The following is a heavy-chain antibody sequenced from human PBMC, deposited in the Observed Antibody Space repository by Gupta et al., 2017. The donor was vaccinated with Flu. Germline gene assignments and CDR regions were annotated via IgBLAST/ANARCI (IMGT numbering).Heavy chain of an antibody. Sequence: QLQLQESGPGLVKPSETLSLTCTVSGDSLGSTYFWGWVRQSPGKGLEWVGTVDYNGVTYYNPYTERRGSVSVDLSKNQFSLKGNYLSVGDTVSYSWARHHRGFWGSGSCNIESFDLWGQGTMVTVSS. CDR3: ARHHRGFWGSGSCNIESFDL. V-gene: IGHV4-39*01. J-gene: IGHJ3*01. CDR1: GDSLGSTYF. D-gene: IGHD2-15*01. CDR2: VDYNGVT.